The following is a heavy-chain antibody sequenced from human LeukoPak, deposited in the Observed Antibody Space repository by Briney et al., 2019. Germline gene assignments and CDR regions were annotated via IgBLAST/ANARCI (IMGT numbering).Heavy chain of an antibody. Sequence: PSETLSLTCTVSGASISSSSSYWGWIRQPPGRGLKWIGSIYYSGSTYYNPSLKSRVTISVDTSKDQFSLKLSSVTAADTAVYYCARHRFGELLHFELWGRGTLVTVSS. V-gene: IGHV4-39*01. J-gene: IGHJ2*01. CDR1: GASISSSSSY. CDR3: ARHRFGELLHFEL. CDR2: IYYSGST. D-gene: IGHD3-10*01.